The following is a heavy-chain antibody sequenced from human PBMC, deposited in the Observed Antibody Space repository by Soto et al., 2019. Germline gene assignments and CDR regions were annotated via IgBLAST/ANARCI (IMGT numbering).Heavy chain of an antibody. CDR2: IYYSGST. J-gene: IGHJ3*02. CDR1: GGSISSYY. CDR3: AISSGLLWFGELPLRAPDAFDI. V-gene: IGHV4-59*01. Sequence: PSETLSLTCTVSGGSISSYYWSWIRQPPGKGLEWIGYIYYSGSTNYNPSLKSRVTISVDTSKNQFSLKLSSVTAADTAVYYCAISSGLLWFGELPLRAPDAFDIWGQGTMVTVSS. D-gene: IGHD3-10*01.